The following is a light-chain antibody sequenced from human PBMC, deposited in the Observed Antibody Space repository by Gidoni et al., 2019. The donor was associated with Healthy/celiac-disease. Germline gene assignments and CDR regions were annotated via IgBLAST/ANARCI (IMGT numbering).Light chain of an antibody. Sequence: DIVMTQSPLSLPVTPGEPASISCRSSQSLLHSNGYNYLEWYLQTPWQCPQLLIYLGSNRASGVPDRFSGSGSGTDVTLKISIVEAEDVGVYYFMQALQTPGTFXQXTKLEIK. J-gene: IGKJ2*02. CDR1: QSLLHSNGYNY. CDR3: MQALQTPGT. CDR2: LGS. V-gene: IGKV2-28*01.